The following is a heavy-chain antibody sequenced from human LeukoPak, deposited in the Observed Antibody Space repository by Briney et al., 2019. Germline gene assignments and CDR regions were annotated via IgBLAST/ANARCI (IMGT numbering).Heavy chain of an antibody. CDR1: GYTFTSYG. Sequence: ASVKVSCKASGYTFTSYGISWVRQAPGQGLEWMGWISAYNGNTNYAQKLQGRVTMTTDTSTSTAYMELRSLRSDDTAVYYCARAEWIQLWSSFDYWGQGTLVTVSS. J-gene: IGHJ4*02. V-gene: IGHV1-18*01. CDR3: ARAEWIQLWSSFDY. CDR2: ISAYNGNT. D-gene: IGHD5-18*01.